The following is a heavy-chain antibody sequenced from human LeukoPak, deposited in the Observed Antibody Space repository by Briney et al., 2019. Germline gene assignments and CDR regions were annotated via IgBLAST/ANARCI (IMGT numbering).Heavy chain of an antibody. CDR3: PRGGEYSYGFNYFDY. J-gene: IGHJ4*02. CDR2: INPNSGGT. CDR1: GYTFTGYY. D-gene: IGHD5-18*01. Sequence: ASVKVSCKASGYTFTGYYMHWVRQAPGQGLEWVGRINPNSGGTNYAQKFQGSVTMNRDTYISTAYLELSTLRSDDTAVYYCPRGGEYSYGFNYFDYWGQGTLVTVSS. V-gene: IGHV1-2*06.